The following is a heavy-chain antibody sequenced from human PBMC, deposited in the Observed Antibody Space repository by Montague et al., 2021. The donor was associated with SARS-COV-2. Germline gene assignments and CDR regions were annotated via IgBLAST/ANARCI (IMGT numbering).Heavy chain of an antibody. CDR1: GGSISSGGYY. J-gene: IGHJ4*02. D-gene: IGHD5-12*01. CDR3: ALAHTGCCHHLDI. CDR2: IYNSGTT. Sequence: SETLSLTCTVSGGSISSGGYYWSWIRQPAGKGLEWIGRIYNSGTTDYSSSLKSRLTISVDTSKNQFSLKLSSVTAADTAVYYGALAHTGCCHHLDIWGQGTLVTVSS. V-gene: IGHV4-39*07.